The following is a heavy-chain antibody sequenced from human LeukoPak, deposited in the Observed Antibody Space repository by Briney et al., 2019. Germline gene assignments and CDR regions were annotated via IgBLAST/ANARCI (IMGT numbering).Heavy chain of an antibody. D-gene: IGHD3-16*02. CDR3: AREVGYRRGNWFDP. Sequence: LSGGSLRLSCAASGFTVSSNYMSWVRQAPGKGLEWVSVIYSGGSTYYADSVKGRFTISRDNSKNTLYLQMNSLRAEDTAVYYCAREVGYRRGNWFDPWGQGTLVTVSS. CDR2: IYSGGST. J-gene: IGHJ5*02. V-gene: IGHV3-53*01. CDR1: GFTVSSNY.